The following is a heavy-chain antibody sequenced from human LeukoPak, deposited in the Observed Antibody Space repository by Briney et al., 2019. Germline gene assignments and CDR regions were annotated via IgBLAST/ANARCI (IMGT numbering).Heavy chain of an antibody. J-gene: IGHJ4*02. CDR2: ISSSSSTI. D-gene: IGHD3-10*01. V-gene: IGHV3-48*04. CDR1: GFTFSSYS. Sequence: GGSLRLSCAASGFTFSSYSMNWVRQAPGRGLEWVSYISSSSSTIYYADSVKGRFTISRDNAKNSLYLQMNSLRAEDTAVYYCARDRGSGSSRYFDYWGQGTLVTVSS. CDR3: ARDRGSGSSRYFDY.